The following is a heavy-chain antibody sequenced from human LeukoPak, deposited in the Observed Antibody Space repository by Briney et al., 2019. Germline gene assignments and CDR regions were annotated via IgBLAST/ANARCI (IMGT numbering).Heavy chain of an antibody. V-gene: IGHV3-30*03. Sequence: GGSLRLSCAASGSTFSSYGMHWVRQAPGKGLEWVAVISYDGSNKYYADSVKGRFTISRDNAKNSLYLQMNSLRAEDTAVYYCARVPWGYGDYWGQGTLVTVSS. D-gene: IGHD5-18*01. CDR1: GSTFSSYG. CDR3: ARVPWGYGDY. J-gene: IGHJ4*02. CDR2: ISYDGSNK.